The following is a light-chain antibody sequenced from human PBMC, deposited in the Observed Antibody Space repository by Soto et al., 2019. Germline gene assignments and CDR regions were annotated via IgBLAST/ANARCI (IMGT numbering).Light chain of an antibody. V-gene: IGKV3-11*01. CDR3: QKRSNWLT. J-gene: IGKJ4*01. Sequence: EIVLTQSPATLALSPGERATLSCRASQSVSSDLAWYQQKRGQAPRLLIYDASNRATGIPARFSGSGSGTGFTLTIRSLEPEDVAVYYCQKRSNWLTFGGGTKVEIK. CDR2: DAS. CDR1: QSVSSD.